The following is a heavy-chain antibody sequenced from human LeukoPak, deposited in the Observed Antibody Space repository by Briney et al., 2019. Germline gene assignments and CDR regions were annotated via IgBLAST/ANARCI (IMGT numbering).Heavy chain of an antibody. CDR3: AASWSYQNWFDP. CDR1: AVSISDYY. D-gene: IGHD2-15*01. CDR2: IHNSGNT. J-gene: IGHJ5*02. V-gene: IGHV4-59*01. Sequence: SETLPLTCTVSAVSISDYYWSWIRQTPGKGLEWIGYIHNSGNTNYNPSLKSRVTISVDTSKNQFSLQLSSVTAADAAVYYCAASWSYQNWFDPWGQGTLVTVSS.